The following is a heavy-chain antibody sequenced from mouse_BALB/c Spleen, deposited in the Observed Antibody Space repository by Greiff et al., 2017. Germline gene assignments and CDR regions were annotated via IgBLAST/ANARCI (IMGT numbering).Heavy chain of an antibody. J-gene: IGHJ4*01. D-gene: IGHD2-3*01. CDR1: GFSLTSYG. CDR3: ARGPPYDGYVRYNAM. V-gene: IGHV2-9*02. Sequence: VKLVESGPGLVAPSQTLSITCTASGFSLTSYGVHWVRQPPGKGLEWLGVILAGGSTNYNTAIMSRLSISKDNTTSQDFLTMNSLQTDDTAMYYLARGPPYDGYVRYNAM. CDR2: ILAGGST.